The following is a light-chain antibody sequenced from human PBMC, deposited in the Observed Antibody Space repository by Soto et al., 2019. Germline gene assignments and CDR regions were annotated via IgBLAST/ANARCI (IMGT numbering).Light chain of an antibody. Sequence: AIRMTQSPSSCSASTGDRVTITCRASQGISTYLAWYQQKPGKAPKLLIYAASTLHSGVPSRFSGSGSGTDFTLTISCLQSEDFATYYCQQYYRYPHTFGRGTKVEIK. V-gene: IGKV1-8*01. J-gene: IGKJ1*01. CDR1: QGISTY. CDR3: QQYYRYPHT. CDR2: AAS.